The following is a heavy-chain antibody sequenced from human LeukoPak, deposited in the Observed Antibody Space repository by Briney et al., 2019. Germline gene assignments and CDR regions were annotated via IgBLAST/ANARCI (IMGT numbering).Heavy chain of an antibody. D-gene: IGHD2-15*01. V-gene: IGHV4-59*11. CDR3: ARERGSGGFDY. J-gene: IGHJ4*02. Sequence: SETLSLTCAVSGGSISTHYWNWIRQVPGKGLEWIGYIYFSGSTDYNPSLKGRVTISVDTSKNQFSLKVNSVTAADTAVYYCARERGSGGFDYWGQGTQVTVSS. CDR2: IYFSGST. CDR1: GGSISTHY.